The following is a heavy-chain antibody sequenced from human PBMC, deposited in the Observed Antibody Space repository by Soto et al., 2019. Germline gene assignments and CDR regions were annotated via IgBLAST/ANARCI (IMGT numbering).Heavy chain of an antibody. CDR2: IYYSGST. J-gene: IGHJ4*02. D-gene: IGHD3-9*01. Sequence: SETLSLTCTVSGGSISSYYWSWIRQPPGKGLEWIGYIYYSGSTNYNPSLKSRVTISVDTSKNQFSLKLSSVTAADTAVYYCASLIFLTGYPEGDYWGQGTLVTVSS. CDR1: GGSISSYY. CDR3: ASLIFLTGYPEGDY. V-gene: IGHV4-59*08.